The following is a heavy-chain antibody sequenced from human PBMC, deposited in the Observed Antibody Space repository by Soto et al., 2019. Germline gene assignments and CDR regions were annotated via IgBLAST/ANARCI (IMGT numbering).Heavy chain of an antibody. J-gene: IGHJ6*02. V-gene: IGHV3-23*01. D-gene: IGHD3-3*01. CDR1: GFTFSSYA. Sequence: GGSLRLSCAASGFTFSSYALSWVRQAPGKGLEWVSAISGSGGSTYYADSVKGRFTISRENSKNTQYLQMNSLRAEDTAVYYCAKDQQGTPTYYDFWSGYYGMDVWGQGTTVTVSS. CDR2: ISGSGGST. CDR3: AKDQQGTPTYYDFWSGYYGMDV.